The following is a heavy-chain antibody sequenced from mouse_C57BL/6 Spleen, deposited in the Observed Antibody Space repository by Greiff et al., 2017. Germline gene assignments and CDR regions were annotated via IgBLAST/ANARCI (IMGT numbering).Heavy chain of an antibody. CDR3: ARGGFYYGSSYFDY. Sequence: VKLQQPGAELVKPGASVKMSCKASGYTFTSYWITWVKQRPGQGLEWIGDIYPGSGSTNYNEKFKSKATLTVDTSSSTAYMQLSSLTSEDSAVYYCARGGFYYGSSYFDYWGQGTTLTVSS. CDR1: GYTFTSYW. J-gene: IGHJ2*01. CDR2: IYPGSGST. V-gene: IGHV1-55*01. D-gene: IGHD1-1*01.